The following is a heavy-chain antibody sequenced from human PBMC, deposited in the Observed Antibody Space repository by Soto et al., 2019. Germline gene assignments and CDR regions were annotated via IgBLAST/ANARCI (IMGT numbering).Heavy chain of an antibody. J-gene: IGHJ4*02. CDR3: AHSGIYYDSSGSLYRNFHY. Sequence: SGPTLVKPTQTLTLTCSFSWFSLTTRGVGVGWIRQPPGKALEWLALIYWDDDKRYSPSLKSRLTITKDTSKNQVVLTMTNMDPVDTATYYCAHSGIYYDSSGSLYRNFHYWGQGTLVT. V-gene: IGHV2-5*02. D-gene: IGHD3-22*01. CDR2: IYWDDDK. CDR1: WFSLTTRGVG.